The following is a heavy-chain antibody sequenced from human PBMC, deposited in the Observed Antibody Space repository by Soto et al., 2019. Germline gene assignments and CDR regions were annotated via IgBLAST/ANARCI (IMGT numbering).Heavy chain of an antibody. CDR1: GFTVSSNY. D-gene: IGHD6-6*01. V-gene: IGHV3-53*01. CDR3: ARVGNGFDSSSSFAFDI. Sequence: GGSLRLSCAASGFTVSSNYMSWVRQAPGKGLEWVSVIYSGGSTYYADSVKGRFTISRDNSKNTLYLQMNSLRAEDTAVYYCARVGNGFDSSSSFAFDIWGQGTMVTVSS. J-gene: IGHJ3*02. CDR2: IYSGGST.